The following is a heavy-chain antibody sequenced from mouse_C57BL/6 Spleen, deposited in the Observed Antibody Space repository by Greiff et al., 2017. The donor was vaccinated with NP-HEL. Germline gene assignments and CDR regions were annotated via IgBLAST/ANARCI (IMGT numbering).Heavy chain of an antibody. CDR2: IDPSDSYT. V-gene: IGHV1-69*01. J-gene: IGHJ4*01. CDR1: GYTFTSYW. CDR3: ARGKDYYAMDY. Sequence: VQLQQPGAELVMPGASVKLSCKASGYTFTSYWMHWVKQRPGQGLEWIGEIDPSDSYTNYNQKFKGKSTLTVDKSSSTAYMPLSSLTSEDSAVYYCARGKDYYAMDYWGQGTSGTVSS.